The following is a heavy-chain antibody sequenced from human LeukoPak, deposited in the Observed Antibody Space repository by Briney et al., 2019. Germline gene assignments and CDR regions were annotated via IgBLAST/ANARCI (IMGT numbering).Heavy chain of an antibody. CDR1: GYTFTSYY. CDR2: INPSGGGT. V-gene: IGHV1-46*01. D-gene: IGHD3-22*01. Sequence: ASVKVSCKAAGYTFTSYYMHWVRQAPGQGLEWMGVINPSGGGTSYAQKFQGRVTLTTDTSTSAVYMELSSLRSEDTAVYYCARAHYYYDSSGYYGGKYFDYWGQGTLVTVSS. J-gene: IGHJ4*02. CDR3: ARAHYYYDSSGYYGGKYFDY.